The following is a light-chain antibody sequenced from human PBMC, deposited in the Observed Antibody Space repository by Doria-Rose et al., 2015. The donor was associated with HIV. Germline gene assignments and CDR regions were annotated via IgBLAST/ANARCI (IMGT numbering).Light chain of an antibody. CDR3: HQYNNWPT. J-gene: IGKJ5*01. V-gene: IGKV3-15*01. Sequence: TQSPETLSVSPGESATLSCRASQSVSTDLAWYQHKPGQAPRLLIWGASTRATGIPARSSGSGSGTEFTLTISSLQSEDFAIYFCHQYNNWPTFGQGTRLDIK. CDR1: QSVSTD. CDR2: GAS.